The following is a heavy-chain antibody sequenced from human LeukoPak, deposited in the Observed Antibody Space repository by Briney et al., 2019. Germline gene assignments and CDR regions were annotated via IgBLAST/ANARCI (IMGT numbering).Heavy chain of an antibody. V-gene: IGHV4-59*01. D-gene: IGHD5-18*01. Sequence: XRXPPXKGLEWIGYTYYSGSTNYNPSLKSRVTISVDTSKNQFSLRLSSVTAADTAVYYCARDRGYSYGFEYWGQGTLVTVSS. CDR3: ARDRGYSYGFEY. CDR2: TYYSGST. J-gene: IGHJ4*02.